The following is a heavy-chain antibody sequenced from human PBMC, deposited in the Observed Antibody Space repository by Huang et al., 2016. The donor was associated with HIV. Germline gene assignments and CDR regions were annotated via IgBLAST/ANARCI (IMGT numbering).Heavy chain of an antibody. J-gene: IGHJ4*02. D-gene: IGHD3-10*01. CDR1: GGSFSGDY. CDR3: ARAPHYGSGSYYY. Sequence: QVQLHQWGAGLFKPSETLSLTCAVYGGSFSGDYWSCIRQPPGKGLEGIGEITHIGRTNYNPSLKSRVTISEETSKKQFSLKLSSVTAADTGVYYCARAPHYGSGSYYYWGQGTLVTVSS. CDR2: ITHIGRT. V-gene: IGHV4-34*01.